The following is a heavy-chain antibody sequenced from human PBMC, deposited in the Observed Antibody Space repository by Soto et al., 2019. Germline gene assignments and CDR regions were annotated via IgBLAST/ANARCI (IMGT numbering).Heavy chain of an antibody. CDR1: GFTFSSYG. Sequence: QVQLVESGGGVVQPGRSLRLSCAASGFTFSSYGMHWVRQAPGKGLEWVAVMWYDGSNKYYADSVKGRFTISRDNSKNTLYLQMNSLRAEDTAVYYCAGGMDVWGQGTTVTVSS. V-gene: IGHV3-33*01. J-gene: IGHJ6*02. CDR3: AGGMDV. CDR2: MWYDGSNK.